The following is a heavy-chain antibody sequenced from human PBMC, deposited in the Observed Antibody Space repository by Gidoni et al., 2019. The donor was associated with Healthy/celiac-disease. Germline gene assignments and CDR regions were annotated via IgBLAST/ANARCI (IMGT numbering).Heavy chain of an antibody. V-gene: IGHV1-18*01. CDR1: GYTFTSYG. D-gene: IGHD2-15*01. J-gene: IGHJ1*01. Sequence: QVQLVQSGAEVKKPGASVKVSCKASGYTFTSYGLSWVRQAPGQGLEWMGWISAYIGNTNYAQKLQGRVTMTTDTSTSTAYMELRSLRSDDTAVYYCARLYCSGGSCLKYFQHWGQGTLVTVSS. CDR3: ARLYCSGGSCLKYFQH. CDR2: ISAYIGNT.